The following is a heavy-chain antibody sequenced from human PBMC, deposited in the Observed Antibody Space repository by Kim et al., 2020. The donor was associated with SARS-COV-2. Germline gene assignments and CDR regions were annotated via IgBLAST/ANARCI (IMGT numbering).Heavy chain of an antibody. CDR3: AKDSGQIAADSPPEYFQH. D-gene: IGHD6-13*01. J-gene: IGHJ1*01. Sequence: KARFTISRDKSKNTLYLQMNSLRAEDTAVYYCAKDSGQIAADSPPEYFQHWGQGTLVTVSS. V-gene: IGHV3-23*01.